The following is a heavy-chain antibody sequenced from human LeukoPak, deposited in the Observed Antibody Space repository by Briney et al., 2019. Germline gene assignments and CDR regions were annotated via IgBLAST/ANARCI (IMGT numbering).Heavy chain of an antibody. J-gene: IGHJ4*02. CDR1: GGSISSYY. D-gene: IGHD6-19*01. V-gene: IGHV4-4*07. Sequence: SETLSLTCTVSGGSISSYYWTWIRQPAGKGLELIGRIHPSGTTNHNPSLKSRVIMSLDMSNNQFSLKVRSVTAADTAVYYCARETEVPGGRSWDFWGQGTLVTVSS. CDR3: ARETEVPGGRSWDF. CDR2: IHPSGTT.